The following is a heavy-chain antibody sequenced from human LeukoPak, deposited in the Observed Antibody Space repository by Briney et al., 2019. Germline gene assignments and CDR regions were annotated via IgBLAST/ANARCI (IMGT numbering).Heavy chain of an antibody. CDR1: GFTFSSYA. Sequence: PGGSLRLSCAASGFTFSSYAMSWVHQAPGKGLEWVSAISGSGGSTYYADSVKGRFTISRDNSKNTLYLQMNSLRAEDTAVYYCAKSLSSGVVRYYFDYWGQGTLVTVSS. J-gene: IGHJ4*02. D-gene: IGHD4-23*01. CDR2: ISGSGGST. CDR3: AKSLSSGVVRYYFDY. V-gene: IGHV3-23*01.